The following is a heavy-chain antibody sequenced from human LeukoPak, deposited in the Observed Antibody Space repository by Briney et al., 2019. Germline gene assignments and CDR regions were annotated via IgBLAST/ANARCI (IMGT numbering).Heavy chain of an antibody. CDR1: GFTFNLHW. Sequence: GGSLRLSCVASGFTFNLHWMSWVRQAPGKGLEWEANINQDGSEKYYLDSVRGRFTISRDNAKNLLYLQINSLRAEDTAVYYCARTDSGVIMLYTIRSAFWGQGTLVTVSS. J-gene: IGHJ4*02. CDR3: ARTDSGVIMLYTIRSAF. CDR2: INQDGSEK. V-gene: IGHV3-7*01. D-gene: IGHD2-8*01.